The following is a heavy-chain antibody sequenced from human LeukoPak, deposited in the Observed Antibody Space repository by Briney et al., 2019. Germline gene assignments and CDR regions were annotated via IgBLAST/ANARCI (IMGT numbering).Heavy chain of an antibody. CDR1: GASISSSGFY. V-gene: IGHV4-30-2*01. J-gene: IGHJ4*02. CDR2: IYNSGTT. Sequence: SQTLSLTCSVSGASISSSGFYWSWIRLPPGKGLEWIGYIYNSGTTSYNPSLKSRVTISIDTSKNQFSLKLSSVTAADTAVYFCAVEVRESVSLINGDCWGQGTLVTVSS. D-gene: IGHD3-10*01. CDR3: AVEVRESVSLINGDC.